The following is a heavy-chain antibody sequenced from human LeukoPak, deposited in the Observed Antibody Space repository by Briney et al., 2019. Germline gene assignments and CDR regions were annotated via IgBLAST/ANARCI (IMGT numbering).Heavy chain of an antibody. CDR1: GFTFSSYA. J-gene: IGHJ4*02. V-gene: IGHV3-30*04. CDR3: ARDRRVLLWFGELFDY. CDR2: ISYDGSNK. D-gene: IGHD3-10*01. Sequence: PGGSLRLSCAASGFTFSSYAMHWVRQAPGKGLEWVAVISYDGSNKYYADSVKGRFTISRDDSKNTLYLQINSLRAEDTAVYYCARDRRVLLWFGELFDYWGQGTLVTVSS.